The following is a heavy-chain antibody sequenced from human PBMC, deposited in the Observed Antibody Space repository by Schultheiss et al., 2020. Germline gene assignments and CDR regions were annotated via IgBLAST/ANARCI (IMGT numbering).Heavy chain of an antibody. Sequence: GGSLRLSCAASGFTFSSYSMNWVRQAPGKGLEWVSSISSSSSYIYYADSVKGRFTISRDNAKNSLYLQMNSLRTEDTAVYYCARSWSHDAFDIWGQGTMVTVSS. CDR1: GFTFSSYS. CDR2: ISSSSSYI. V-gene: IGHV3-21*01. CDR3: ARSWSHDAFDI. D-gene: IGHD3-10*01. J-gene: IGHJ3*02.